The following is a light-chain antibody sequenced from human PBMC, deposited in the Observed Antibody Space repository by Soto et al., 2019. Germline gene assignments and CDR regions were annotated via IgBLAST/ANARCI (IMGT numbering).Light chain of an antibody. V-gene: IGKV3-20*01. J-gene: IGKJ1*01. Sequence: EIVLTQSPGTLSLSPGEGATLSCRASQSVSSYLAWYQQKPGQAPRLLIYGASSRATGIPDRFSGSGSGTDFTLTISRLEPEDFAVYYCQQYGSSPQTFGQGTKVDIK. CDR1: QSVSSY. CDR2: GAS. CDR3: QQYGSSPQT.